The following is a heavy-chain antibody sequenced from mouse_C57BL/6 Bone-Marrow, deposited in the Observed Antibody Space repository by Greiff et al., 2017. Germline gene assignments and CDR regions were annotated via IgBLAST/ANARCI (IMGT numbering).Heavy chain of an antibody. V-gene: IGHV1-55*01. Sequence: QVQLQQPGAELVKPGASVKMSCKASGYTFTSYWITWVKQRPGQGLEWIGDIYPGSGSTNYNEKFKSKATMTVDTSSSTAYMQLSSLTSEDSAVYDWAREEYGSSSAMDDWGQGTSVTVSS. CDR2: IYPGSGST. J-gene: IGHJ4*01. D-gene: IGHD1-1*01. CDR1: GYTFTSYW. CDR3: AREEYGSSSAMDD.